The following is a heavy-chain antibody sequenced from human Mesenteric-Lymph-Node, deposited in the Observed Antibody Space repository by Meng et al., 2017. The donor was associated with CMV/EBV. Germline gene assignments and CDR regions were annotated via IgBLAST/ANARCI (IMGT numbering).Heavy chain of an antibody. CDR1: GGSFSVYW. Sequence: LSLTCAVYGGSFSVYWWSWSRQPPGKGLEWVGEISYTGGTNYNPSLKSRVIISADTSKKQFSLKLTSVTAADTAVYYCAMHPADFDYWGQGILVTVSS. CDR2: ISYTGGT. V-gene: IGHV4-34*01. CDR3: AMHPADFDY. J-gene: IGHJ4*02.